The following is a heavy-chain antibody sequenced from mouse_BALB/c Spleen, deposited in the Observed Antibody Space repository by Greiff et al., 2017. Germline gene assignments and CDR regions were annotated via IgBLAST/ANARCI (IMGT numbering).Heavy chain of an antibody. CDR2: ISNLAYSN. CDR3: AWDYSSFRFAY. J-gene: IGHJ3*01. V-gene: IGHV5-15*02. CDR1: GFTFSDYG. D-gene: IGHD1-1*01. Sequence: EVKLVESGGGLVQPGGSRKLSCAASGFTFSDYGMAWVRQFPGKGPEWVAFISNLAYSNYYADTVTGRFTISRKNAKNTLYLVMSSLSAEDAAMYYCAWDYSSFRFAYWGQGTLVTVSA.